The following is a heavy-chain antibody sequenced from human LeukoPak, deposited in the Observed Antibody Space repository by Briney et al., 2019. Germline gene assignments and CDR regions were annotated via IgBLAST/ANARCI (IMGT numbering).Heavy chain of an antibody. CDR2: IYYSGST. Sequence: ETLSLTCTVSGGSISSSSYYWGWIRLPPGKGLEWIGSIYYSGSTYYNPSLKSRVTISVDTSKNQFSLKLSSVTAADTAVYYCARVLGVAFDIWGQGTMVTISS. V-gene: IGHV4-39*07. CDR3: ARVLGVAFDI. J-gene: IGHJ3*02. CDR1: GGSISSSSYY. D-gene: IGHD3-10*01.